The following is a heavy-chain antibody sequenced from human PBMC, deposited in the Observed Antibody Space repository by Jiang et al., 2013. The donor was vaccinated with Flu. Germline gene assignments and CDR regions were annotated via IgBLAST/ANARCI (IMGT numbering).Heavy chain of an antibody. J-gene: IGHJ6*02. V-gene: IGHV5-51*03. CDR1: GYSFSSHW. CDR2: IYPGDSDT. Sequence: GAEVKXPGESLKISCKGFGYSFSSHWIGWVRQMPGKGLEWMGIIYPGDSDTRYSPSFQGQVTISADKSISTAYLQWSSVKASDTAMYYCARLAGRYSSYFGMDVWGQGTTVTVSS. D-gene: IGHD6-13*01. CDR3: ARLAGRYSSYFGMDV.